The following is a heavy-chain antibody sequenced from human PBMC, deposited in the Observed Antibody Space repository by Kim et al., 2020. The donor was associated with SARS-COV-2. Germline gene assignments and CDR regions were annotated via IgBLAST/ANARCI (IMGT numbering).Heavy chain of an antibody. CDR3: ARGIHIGSSSGRRGLGYGMDV. CDR1: GFTFGSYS. V-gene: IGHV3-30*04. J-gene: IGHJ6*02. Sequence: GGSLRLSCAASGFTFGSYSIHWVRQAPGKGLEWVTVISFDGRNKYYADSVRGRFTISRDNSKNTLYLQMNSLKVEDTAVYYCARGIHIGSSSGRRGLGYGMDVWGQGTTVTVSS. D-gene: IGHD6-6*01. CDR2: ISFDGRNK.